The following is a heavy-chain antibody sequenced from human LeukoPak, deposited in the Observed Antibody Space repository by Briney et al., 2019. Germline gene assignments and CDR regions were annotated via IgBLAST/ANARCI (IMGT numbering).Heavy chain of an antibody. CDR2: IYYSGSI. CDR3: AGTRSYYYYYYGMDV. Sequence: PSETLSLTCAVYGGSFSGYYWSWIRQHPGKGLEWIGYIYYSGSIYYNPSLKSRVTISVDTSKNQFSLKLSSVTAADTAVYYCAGTRSYYYYYYGMDVWGQGTTVTVSS. J-gene: IGHJ6*02. CDR1: GGSFSGYY. D-gene: IGHD1-26*01. V-gene: IGHV4-31*11.